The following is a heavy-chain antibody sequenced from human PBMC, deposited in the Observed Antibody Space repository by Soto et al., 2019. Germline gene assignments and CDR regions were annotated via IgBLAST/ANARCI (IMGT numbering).Heavy chain of an antibody. Sequence: SETLSLTCSISDDSIGPYYWTWIRQTPRKELQWIGYVYTSGRTKYNYSLKSRITISLDPSNSQFSLTMSSVTAADTGCYSCAREVVGNTWPGIFDSWGRGTLVTVSS. J-gene: IGHJ4*02. CDR3: AREVVGNTWPGIFDS. CDR2: VYTSGRT. V-gene: IGHV4-4*08. CDR1: DDSIGPYY.